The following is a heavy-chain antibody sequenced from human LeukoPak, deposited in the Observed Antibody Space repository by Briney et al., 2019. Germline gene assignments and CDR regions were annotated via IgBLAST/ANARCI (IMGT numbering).Heavy chain of an antibody. CDR1: GYTFTSYD. V-gene: IGHV1-69*01. CDR2: IIPIFGTA. J-gene: IGHJ3*02. Sequence: SVKVSCKASGYTFTSYDISWVRQAPGQGLEWMGGIIPIFGTANYAQKFQGRVTITADESTSTAYMELSSLRSEDTAVYYCARKYCSSTSCYPVGAFDIWGQGTMVTVSS. CDR3: ARKYCSSTSCYPVGAFDI. D-gene: IGHD2-2*01.